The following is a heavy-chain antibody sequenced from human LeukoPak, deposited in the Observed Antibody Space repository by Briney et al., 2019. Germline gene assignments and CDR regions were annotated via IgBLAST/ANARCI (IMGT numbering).Heavy chain of an antibody. V-gene: IGHV3-48*03. CDR2: ISSSGGTI. CDR1: GFTFSSYE. CDR3: ARDRRWLQLPLLDS. J-gene: IGHJ4*02. Sequence: PGGSLRLSCAASGFTFSSYEMNWVRQAPGKGPEWVSYISSSGGTIYYADSVKGRFTISRDNAKNSLYLQMNSLRAEDTAVYYCARDRRWLQLPLLDSWGQGTLVTVSS. D-gene: IGHD5-24*01.